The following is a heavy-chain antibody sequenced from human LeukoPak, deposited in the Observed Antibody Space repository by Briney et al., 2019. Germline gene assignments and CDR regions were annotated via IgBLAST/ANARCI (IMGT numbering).Heavy chain of an antibody. Sequence: GGSLRLSCAASGFTFSSYSMNWVRQAPGKGLEWVSSISSSSSYIYSADSVKGRFTISIANAKNSLYLEMNSLRAEDTAVSYCARDTSGSFYYYMDVWGKGTTVTVSS. D-gene: IGHD5-12*01. V-gene: IGHV3-21*01. CDR3: ARDTSGSFYYYMDV. J-gene: IGHJ6*03. CDR2: ISSSSSYI. CDR1: GFTFSSYS.